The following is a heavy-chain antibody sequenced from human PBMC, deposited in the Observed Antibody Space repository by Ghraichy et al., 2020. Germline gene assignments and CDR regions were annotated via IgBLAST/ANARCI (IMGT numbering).Heavy chain of an antibody. V-gene: IGHV3-23*01. D-gene: IGHD6-13*01. CDR2: ISSSGGST. CDR3: AKTPGYSSTWYIDY. CDR1: GFTFSNYA. Sequence: LSLTCAASGFTFSNYAMSWVRQAPGKGLEWVSAISSSGGSTYYADSVRGRFTISRDNSKNTLYLQMNGLRAEDTAVYYCAKTPGYSSTWYIDYWGQGTLVTVSS. J-gene: IGHJ4*02.